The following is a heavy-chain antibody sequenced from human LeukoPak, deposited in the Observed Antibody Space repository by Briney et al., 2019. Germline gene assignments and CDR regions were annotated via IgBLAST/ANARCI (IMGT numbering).Heavy chain of an antibody. D-gene: IGHD4-11*01. CDR2: INHSGST. CDR1: GGSFSGYY. Sequence: PSETLSLTCAVYGGSFSGYYTSWIRQPPGKGLEWIGEINHSGSTNYNPSLKSRVTISVDTSKNQFSLKLSSVTAADTAVYYCASRTDMTTLTTSENWFDPWGQGTLVTVSS. J-gene: IGHJ5*02. CDR3: ASRTDMTTLTTSENWFDP. V-gene: IGHV4-34*01.